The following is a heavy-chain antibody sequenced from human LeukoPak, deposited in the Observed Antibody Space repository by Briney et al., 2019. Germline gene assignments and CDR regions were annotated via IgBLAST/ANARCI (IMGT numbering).Heavy chain of an antibody. CDR3: ARDRAGYSGYGGDPFDV. CDR2: IYTSGST. J-gene: IGHJ3*01. D-gene: IGHD5-12*01. CDR1: GGSMTTHL. Sequence: PSETLSLTCTVSGGSMTTHLWSWIRQPARKGPEWIGRIYTSGSTNYNPSLQSRVTMSVDTSKNQFSLKLSSVTAADTAMYYCARDRAGYSGYGGDPFDVWGQGTMVTVPS. V-gene: IGHV4-4*07.